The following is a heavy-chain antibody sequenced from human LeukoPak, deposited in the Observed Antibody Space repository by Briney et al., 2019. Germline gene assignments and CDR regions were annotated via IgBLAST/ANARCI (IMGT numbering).Heavy chain of an antibody. V-gene: IGHV3-23*01. CDR2: ISGSGGST. CDR3: AKGGGFMVRGVMFDY. Sequence: GGSLRLSCTASGFTFSSYAMSWVRQAPGKGLEWVSAISGSGGSTYYADSVKGRFTISRDNSKNTLYLQMNSLRAEDTAVYYCAKGGGFMVRGVMFDYWGQGTLVTVSS. J-gene: IGHJ4*02. D-gene: IGHD3-10*01. CDR1: GFTFSSYA.